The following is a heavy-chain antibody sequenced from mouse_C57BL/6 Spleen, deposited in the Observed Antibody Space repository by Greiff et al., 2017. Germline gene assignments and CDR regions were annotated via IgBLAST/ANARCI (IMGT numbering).Heavy chain of an antibody. J-gene: IGHJ1*03. CDR3: ARALTGNWYFDV. V-gene: IGHV1-4*01. CDR1: GYTFTSYT. CDR2: INPSSGYT. D-gene: IGHD4-1*01. Sequence: QVQLQQSGAELARPGASVKMSCKASGYTFTSYTMHWVKQRPGQGLEWIGYINPSSGYTKYNQKFKDKATLTADKSSSTAYMQLSSLTSEDSAVYYCARALTGNWYFDVWGTGTTVTVSS.